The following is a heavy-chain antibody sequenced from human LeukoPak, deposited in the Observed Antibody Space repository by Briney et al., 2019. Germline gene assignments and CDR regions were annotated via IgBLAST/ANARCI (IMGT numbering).Heavy chain of an antibody. CDR3: ARAYDFWSGYYLNLVDY. J-gene: IGHJ4*02. V-gene: IGHV3-7*01. Sequence: GGSLRLSCAASEFTLSSFWMTWVRQAPGKGREWVANIKQDGSEKNYVDSVKGRFTISRDNAKNSLYLQMNSLRAEDTAVYYCARAYDFWSGYYLNLVDYWGQGTLVTVSS. D-gene: IGHD3-3*01. CDR1: EFTLSSFW. CDR2: IKQDGSEK.